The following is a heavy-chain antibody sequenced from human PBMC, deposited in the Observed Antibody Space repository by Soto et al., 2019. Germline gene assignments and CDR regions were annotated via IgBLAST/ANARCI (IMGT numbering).Heavy chain of an antibody. CDR3: ARDFGGDYDRSGVWFDP. CDR1: GYTFTSYG. J-gene: IGHJ5*02. CDR2: ISAYNGNT. Sequence: QVQLVQSGAEVKKPGASVKVSCKASGYTFTSYGISWVRQAPGQGLEWMGWISAYNGNTNYAQKLQGRVTMTTDTSTSTANRQLRSLGSDDTAVYYWARDFGGDYDRSGVWFDPWGQGPLVTVSS. V-gene: IGHV1-18*01. D-gene: IGHD3-22*01.